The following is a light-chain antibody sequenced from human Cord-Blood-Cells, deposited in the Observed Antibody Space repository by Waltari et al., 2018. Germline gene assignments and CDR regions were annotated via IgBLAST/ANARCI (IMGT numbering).Light chain of an antibody. CDR2: RNN. Sequence: QSVLTQPPSASGTPGPRVTISCSGRSSNIGSNYVYWYQQLPGTAPKLLIYRNNQRPSGVPDRFSGSKSGTSASLAISGLRSEDEADYYCAAWDDSLSGPVWVFGGGTKLTVL. J-gene: IGLJ3*02. CDR1: SSNIGSNY. V-gene: IGLV1-47*01. CDR3: AAWDDSLSGPVWV.